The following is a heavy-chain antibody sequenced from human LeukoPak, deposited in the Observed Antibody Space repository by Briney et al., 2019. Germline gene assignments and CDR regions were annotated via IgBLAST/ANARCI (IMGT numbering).Heavy chain of an antibody. D-gene: IGHD4-23*01. Sequence: ASVTVSCXAXGYTFTGYYMHWVRQAPGQGLEWMGWINPNSGGTNYAQKFQGRVTMTRDTSISTAYMELSRLRSDDTAVYYCARDVTTVVPDDAFDIWGQGTMVTVSS. J-gene: IGHJ3*02. CDR1: GYTFTGYY. V-gene: IGHV1-2*02. CDR3: ARDVTTVVPDDAFDI. CDR2: INPNSGGT.